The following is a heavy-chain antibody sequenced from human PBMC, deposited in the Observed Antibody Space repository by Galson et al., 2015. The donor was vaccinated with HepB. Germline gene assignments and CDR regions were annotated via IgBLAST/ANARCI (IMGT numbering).Heavy chain of an antibody. CDR3: ARTSGHFDL. D-gene: IGHD2-2*01. V-gene: IGHV6-1*01. J-gene: IGHJ2*01. Sequence: CAISGDSVSSNSAAWNRIRQSPSRGLEWLGRTYYRSKWYNDYAVSVKSRITINPDTSKNQSSLQLNSVTPDDSAVYYCARTSGHFDLWGRGTLVTVSS. CDR2: TYYRSKWYN. CDR1: GDSVSSNSAA.